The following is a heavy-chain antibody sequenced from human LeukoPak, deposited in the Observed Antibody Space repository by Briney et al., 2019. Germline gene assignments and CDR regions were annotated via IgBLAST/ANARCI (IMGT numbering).Heavy chain of an antibody. CDR1: GFTFSSYA. V-gene: IGHV3-30-3*01. D-gene: IGHD7-27*01. J-gene: IGHJ6*02. CDR2: ISYDGSNK. Sequence: GGSLRLSCAASGFTFSSYAMHWVHQAPGKGLEWVAVISYDGSNKYYADSVKGRFTISRDNSKNTLYLQMNSLRAEDTAVYYCAGRTGDLDYYYYYGMDVWGQGTTVTVPS. CDR3: AGRTGDLDYYYYYGMDV.